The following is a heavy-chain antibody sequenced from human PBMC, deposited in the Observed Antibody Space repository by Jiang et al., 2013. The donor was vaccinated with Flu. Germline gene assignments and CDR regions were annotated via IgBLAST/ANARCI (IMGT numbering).Heavy chain of an antibody. Sequence: RQAPGKGLEWVSTLYIDGTEYYADSVRGWFTISRDNSKNTLYLQMNSPRVEDTAVYYCARAPGGPNWSYWDHWGQGTLVTVSS. CDR3: ARAPGGPNWSYWDH. D-gene: IGHD3-10*01. V-gene: IGHV3-53*01. CDR2: LYIDGTE. J-gene: IGHJ4*02.